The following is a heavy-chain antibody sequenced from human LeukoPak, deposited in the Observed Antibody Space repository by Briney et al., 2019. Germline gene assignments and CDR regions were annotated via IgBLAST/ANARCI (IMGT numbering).Heavy chain of an antibody. D-gene: IGHD6-13*01. CDR1: GGSFSGYY. J-gene: IGHJ4*02. V-gene: IGHV4-59*08. CDR3: ARMHTRGSSWYFDY. CDR2: IYYSGST. Sequence: SETLSLTCAVYGGSFSGYYWSWIRQPPGKGLEWIGYIYYSGSTNYNPSLKSRVTISVDTSKNQFSLKLSSVTAADTAVYYCARMHTRGSSWYFDYWGQGTLVTVSS.